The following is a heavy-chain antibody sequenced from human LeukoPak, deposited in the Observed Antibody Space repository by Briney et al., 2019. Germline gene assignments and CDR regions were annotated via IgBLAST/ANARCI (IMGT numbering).Heavy chain of an antibody. CDR3: ARLRYFDWLLENAFDI. Sequence: SETLSLTCTVSGGSISSGSYYWSWIRQPAGKGLEWIGRIYTSGSTNYNPSLKSRVTISVDTSKNQFSLKLSSVTAADTAVYYCARLRYFDWLLENAFDIWGQGTMVTVSS. CDR1: GGSISSGSYY. V-gene: IGHV4-61*02. CDR2: IYTSGST. J-gene: IGHJ3*02. D-gene: IGHD3-9*01.